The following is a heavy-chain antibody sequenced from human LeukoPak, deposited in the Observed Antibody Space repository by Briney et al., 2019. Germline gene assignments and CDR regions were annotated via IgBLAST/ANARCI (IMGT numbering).Heavy chain of an antibody. CDR3: ARVRPDYDFWSGYYTHPFDY. J-gene: IGHJ4*02. CDR2: INPSGGST. CDR1: GYTFTSYY. Sequence: ASVKVSCKASGYTFTSYYMHWVRQAPGQGLEWMGIINPSGGSTSYAQKFQGRVTMTRDTSTSTVYMELSSLRSEDTAVYYYARVRPDYDFWSGYYTHPFDYWGQGTLVTVSS. V-gene: IGHV1-46*01. D-gene: IGHD3-3*01.